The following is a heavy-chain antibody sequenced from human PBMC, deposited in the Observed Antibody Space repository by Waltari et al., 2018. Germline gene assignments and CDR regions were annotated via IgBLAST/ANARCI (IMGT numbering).Heavy chain of an antibody. Sequence: QVQLQGSGPGLVKPSETLSLTCTVSGGSISSYYWSWIRQPPGKGLEWIGYIYYSGSTNYNPSLKSRVTISVDTSKNQFSLKLSSVTAADTAVYYCARGPLNGDYDGGYWGQGTLVTVSS. V-gene: IGHV4-59*01. D-gene: IGHD4-17*01. CDR2: IYYSGST. CDR3: ARGPLNGDYDGGY. CDR1: GGSISSYY. J-gene: IGHJ4*02.